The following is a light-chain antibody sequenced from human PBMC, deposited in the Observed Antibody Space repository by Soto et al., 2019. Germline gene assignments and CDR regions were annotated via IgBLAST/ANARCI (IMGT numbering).Light chain of an antibody. J-gene: IGKJ1*01. CDR1: QSISTY. Sequence: VMTQSPSSLSPAPGERATISCRASQSISTYLAWYQQKPGQAPRLLISGASTRATGVPERFSGSGSGTEFIPTIISLQAQDFSVYYYHLYPNWPPWTFGQGTKVEI. CDR3: HLYPNWPPWT. CDR2: GAS. V-gene: IGKV3-15*01.